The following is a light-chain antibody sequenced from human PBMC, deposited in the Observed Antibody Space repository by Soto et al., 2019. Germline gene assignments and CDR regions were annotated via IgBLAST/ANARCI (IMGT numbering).Light chain of an antibody. CDR3: QQTFNTPPT. V-gene: IGKV1-39*01. J-gene: IGKJ2*01. Sequence: DIQMTQSPSSLSASVGERVTITCRASQSISRYLNWYHQKPGKAPKVLTYAASSLQSGVPSRFSGSGSGTDFTLTISNVQPEDFATYFCQQTFNTPPTFGQGTNLEFK. CDR2: AAS. CDR1: QSISRY.